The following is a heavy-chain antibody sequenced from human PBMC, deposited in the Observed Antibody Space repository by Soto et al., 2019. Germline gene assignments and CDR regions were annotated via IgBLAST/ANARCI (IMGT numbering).Heavy chain of an antibody. Sequence: ASVKVSCKASGYTFTSYDINWVRQATGQGLEWMGWMNPNSGNTGYAQKFQGRVTMTRNTSISTAYMELSSLRSEDTAVYYCARVYSSSWYDYYYYYGMDVWCQGTTVTVSS. CDR2: MNPNSGNT. CDR1: GYTFTSYD. V-gene: IGHV1-8*01. CDR3: ARVYSSSWYDYYYYYGMDV. J-gene: IGHJ6*02. D-gene: IGHD6-13*01.